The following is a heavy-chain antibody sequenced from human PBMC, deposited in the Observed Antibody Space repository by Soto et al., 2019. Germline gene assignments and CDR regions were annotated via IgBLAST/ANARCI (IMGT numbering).Heavy chain of an antibody. CDR1: GGSFSGYY. V-gene: IGHV4-34*01. CDR3: ARGSLTSRYVDY. D-gene: IGHD2-2*01. CDR2: INHSGST. Sequence: SETLSLTCAVYGGSFSGYYWSWIRQPPGKGLEWIGEINHSGSTNYNPSLKSRVTISVDTSKNQFSLKLSSVTAADTAVYYCARGSLTSRYVDYWGQGTLVTVSS. J-gene: IGHJ4*02.